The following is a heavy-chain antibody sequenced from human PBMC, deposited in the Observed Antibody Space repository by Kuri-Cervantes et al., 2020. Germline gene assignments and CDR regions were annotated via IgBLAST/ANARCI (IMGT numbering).Heavy chain of an antibody. D-gene: IGHD2-15*01. CDR3: AKGFESWYPSWSDP. V-gene: IGHV3-30*18. Sequence: GGSLRLSCAASGFTFSSYGMHWVRQAPGKGLEWVAVISYDGSNKYYADSVKGRFTISRDNSKNTLYLQMNSLRSDDTAVYYCAKGFESWYPSWSDPWGQGTLVTVSS. J-gene: IGHJ5*02. CDR1: GFTFSSYG. CDR2: ISYDGSNK.